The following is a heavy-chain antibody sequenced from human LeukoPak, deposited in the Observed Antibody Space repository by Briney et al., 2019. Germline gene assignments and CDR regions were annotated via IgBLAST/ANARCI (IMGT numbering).Heavy chain of an antibody. CDR2: ISSSSSYI. D-gene: IGHD2-2*02. J-gene: IGHJ6*03. CDR1: GFTFSSYA. Sequence: GSLRLSCAASGFTFSSYAMSWVRQAPGKGLEWVSSISSSSSYIYYADSVKVRFTISRDNDKNSLYLQMNSLRAEDTAVYYCARDGGYCSSTSCYMRLYYYYYYMDVWGKGTTVTVSS. V-gene: IGHV3-21*01. CDR3: ARDGGYCSSTSCYMRLYYYYYYMDV.